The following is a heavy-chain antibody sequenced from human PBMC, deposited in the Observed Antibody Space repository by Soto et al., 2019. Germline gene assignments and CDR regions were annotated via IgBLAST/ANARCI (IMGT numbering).Heavy chain of an antibody. V-gene: IGHV1-2*02. CDR1: GDTFTDYY. D-gene: IGHD3-10*01. CDR3: AWGQKSASWSYLWANGFDP. Sequence: ASVKVSCKASGDTFTDYYMFWVRQAPGEGLEWMGWLNPNRGARSFTQKFQGRVTMTRGTSITTAYTALIGLTSDETAVYYCAWGQKSASWSYLWANGFDPRGQPTLGTVSS. CDR2: LNPNRGAR. J-gene: IGHJ5*02.